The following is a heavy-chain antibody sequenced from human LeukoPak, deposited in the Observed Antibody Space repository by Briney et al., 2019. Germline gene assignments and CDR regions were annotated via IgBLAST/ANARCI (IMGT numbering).Heavy chain of an antibody. CDR2: ISAYNGNT. Sequence: ASVKVSCKASGYTFTSYGISWVRQAPGQGLEWMGWISAYNGNTNYAQKLQGRVTMTTDTSTSTAYMELRSLRSDDTAVYYCARWIAARKGFDAFDIWGQGTMVTVSS. V-gene: IGHV1-18*01. J-gene: IGHJ3*02. D-gene: IGHD6-6*01. CDR3: ARWIAARKGFDAFDI. CDR1: GYTFTSYG.